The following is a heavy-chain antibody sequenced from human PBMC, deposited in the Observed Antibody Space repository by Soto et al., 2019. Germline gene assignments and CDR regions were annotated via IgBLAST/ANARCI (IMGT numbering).Heavy chain of an antibody. Sequence: PSETLSLTCTVSGGSISSYYWSWIRQPPGKGLEWIGYIYYSGSTNYNPSLKSRVTISVDTSKNQFSLKLSSVTAADTAVYYCARALVAHDFDYWGQGTLVTLSS. V-gene: IGHV4-59*01. CDR3: ARALVAHDFDY. CDR1: GGSISSYY. CDR2: IYYSGST. J-gene: IGHJ4*02.